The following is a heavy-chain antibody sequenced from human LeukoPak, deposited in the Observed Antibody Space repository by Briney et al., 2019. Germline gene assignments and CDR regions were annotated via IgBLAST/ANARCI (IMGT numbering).Heavy chain of an antibody. D-gene: IGHD2-15*01. V-gene: IGHV3-66*01. CDR1: GFTVSTTY. J-gene: IGHJ4*02. CDR2: IYSGGST. CDR3: ARAATAGY. Sequence: GRSLRLSCAASGFTVSTTYMSWVRQAPGKGLEWVSLIYSGGSTYYADSVKGRFTISRDNSKNTLYLQMNSLRAEDTAVYYCARAATAGYWGQGTLVTVSS.